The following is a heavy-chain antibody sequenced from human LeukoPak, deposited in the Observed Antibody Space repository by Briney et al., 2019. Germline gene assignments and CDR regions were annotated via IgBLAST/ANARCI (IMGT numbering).Heavy chain of an antibody. CDR1: GFTLGDYA. CDR2: ISWNSGSI. Sequence: SLRLSCAVSGFTLGDYAMHWVRQAPGEGLEGGSGISWNSGSIGYADSVKGRFTISRDNAKNSLYLQMNSLRAEDTALYYCAKGPGTANEGSPFDYWGQGTLVTVSS. D-gene: IGHD3-10*01. J-gene: IGHJ4*02. V-gene: IGHV3-9*01. CDR3: AKGPGTANEGSPFDY.